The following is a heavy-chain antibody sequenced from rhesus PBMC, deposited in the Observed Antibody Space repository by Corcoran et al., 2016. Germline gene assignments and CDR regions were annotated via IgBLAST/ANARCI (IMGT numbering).Heavy chain of an antibody. Sequence: QVQLQESCPGVLKPSETLSLTCAVSGCSISDRSRWSWIRQPPGKGLEWIGYIYGSSTSTNYNPSLKSRVTISKDTSKNQFSLKLSSVTAADTAVYYCARDDSGSYYHYGLDSWGQGVVVTVSS. CDR1: GCSISDRSR. J-gene: IGHJ6*01. V-gene: IGHV4S10*01. D-gene: IGHD3-16*01. CDR2: IYGSSTST. CDR3: ARDDSGSYYHYGLDS.